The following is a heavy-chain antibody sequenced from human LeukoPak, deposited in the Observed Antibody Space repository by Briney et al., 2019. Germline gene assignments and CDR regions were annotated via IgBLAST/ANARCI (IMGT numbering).Heavy chain of an antibody. CDR3: ASLTTVTTGDFDY. CDR2: INPNSGGT. Sequence: ASVKVSCKASGYTFTSYYMHWVRQAPGQGLEWMGWINPNSGGTIYAQKCQGRVTMTRDTSISTAYMELSRLRSNDTAVYYCASLTTVTTGDFDYWGQGTLVTVSS. D-gene: IGHD4-17*01. V-gene: IGHV1-2*02. J-gene: IGHJ4*02. CDR1: GYTFTSYY.